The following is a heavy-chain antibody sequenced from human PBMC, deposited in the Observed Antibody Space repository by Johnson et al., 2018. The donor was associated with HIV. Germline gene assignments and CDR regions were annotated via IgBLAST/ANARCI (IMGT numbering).Heavy chain of an antibody. CDR3: VKCIWGSSLIDAFDV. V-gene: IGHV3-74*01. CDR2: ISWNSGSI. J-gene: IGHJ3*01. CDR1: GFIFSKTW. Sequence: VQLVESGGGLVQPGGSLRLPCATSGFIFSKTWMHWVRQAPGKGLVWVSGISWNSGSIDYADSVKGRFPISRDNSKNTLYLQLNSLRAEDTAVYYCVKCIWGSSLIDAFDVWGQGTVVTVSS. D-gene: IGHD3-16*01.